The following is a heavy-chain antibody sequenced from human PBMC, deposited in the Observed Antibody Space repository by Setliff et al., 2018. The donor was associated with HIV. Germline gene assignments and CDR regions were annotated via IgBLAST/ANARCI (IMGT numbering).Heavy chain of an antibody. D-gene: IGHD2-2*01. Sequence: ASVKVSCKASGGTFGIYGISWVRQAPGQGLEWMGGTIPMFGTANYAQKFQGRVTITTDESTNTGYMELSSLRSEDTAVYYCASESACSSTSCPKVLDYWGQGTLVTVSS. CDR2: TIPMFGTA. CDR3: ASESACSSTSCPKVLDY. CDR1: GGTFGIYG. J-gene: IGHJ4*02. V-gene: IGHV1-69*05.